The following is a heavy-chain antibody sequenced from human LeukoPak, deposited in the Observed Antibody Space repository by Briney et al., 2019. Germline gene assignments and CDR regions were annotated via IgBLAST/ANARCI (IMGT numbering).Heavy chain of an antibody. CDR3: ARVPGKYAFDI. D-gene: IGHD3-10*01. Sequence: GGSLRLSCAASGFTFTNAWMSWVRQAPGKGLEWVAYISSSSSSTNYADSVKGRFTISRDNAKNSLYLQMNSLRAEDTAVYYCARVPGKYAFDIWGQGTMVAVSA. CDR1: GFTFTNAW. CDR2: ISSSSSST. J-gene: IGHJ3*02. V-gene: IGHV3-11*05.